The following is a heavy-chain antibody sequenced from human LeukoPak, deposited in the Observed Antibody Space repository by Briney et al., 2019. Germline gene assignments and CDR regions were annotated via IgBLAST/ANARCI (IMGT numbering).Heavy chain of an antibody. D-gene: IGHD2-15*01. V-gene: IGHV5-51*01. CDR3: AGHEVSEAATTSGYYYMDV. CDR2: IYPGDSDT. J-gene: IGHJ6*03. Sequence: PGESLKISCKGSGYSFANYWIGWVRQMPGKGLEWMGIIYPGDSDTRYSPSFQGQVTISADKSISTAYLQWSSLKASDTAMYYCAGHEVSEAATTSGYYYMDVWGKGTTVTVSS. CDR1: GYSFANYW.